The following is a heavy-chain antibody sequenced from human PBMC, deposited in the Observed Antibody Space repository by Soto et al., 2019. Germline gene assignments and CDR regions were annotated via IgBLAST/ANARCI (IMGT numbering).Heavy chain of an antibody. D-gene: IGHD1-1*01. CDR2: IYSDGRT. CDR1: GFTVSNKY. J-gene: IGHJ4*02. V-gene: IGHV3-53*01. CDR3: TKKAPGSKTRDY. Sequence: PGGSLRLSCAAYGFTVSNKYFSWVRQAPGKGLEWVSVIYSDGRTFYADSVKGRFTISRDSSKNTLFLQMHSLRVEDTALYYCTKKAPGSKTRDYWGQGALVTVSS.